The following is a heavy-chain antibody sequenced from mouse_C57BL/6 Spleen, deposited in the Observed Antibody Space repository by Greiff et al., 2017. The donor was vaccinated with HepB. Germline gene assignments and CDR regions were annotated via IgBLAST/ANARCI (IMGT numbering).Heavy chain of an antibody. Sequence: QVQLQQSGAELVKPGASVKISCKASGYAFSSYWMNWVKQRPGKGLEWIGQIYPGDGDTNYNGKFKGKATLTADKSSSTAYMQLSSLTSEDSAVYFCAGWDYGYDGDYYAMDYWGQGTSVTVSS. J-gene: IGHJ4*01. D-gene: IGHD2-2*01. CDR3: AGWDYGYDGDYYAMDY. CDR2: IYPGDGDT. V-gene: IGHV1-80*01. CDR1: GYAFSSYW.